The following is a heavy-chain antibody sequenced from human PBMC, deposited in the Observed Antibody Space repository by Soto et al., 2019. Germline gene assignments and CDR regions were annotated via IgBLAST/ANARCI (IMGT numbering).Heavy chain of an antibody. CDR2: IDYTVRT. J-gene: IGHJ5*02. D-gene: IGHD6-13*01. Sequence: PSETLSLTCTISGGFISSSSYFWAWIRQSPGKGLEWIGSIDYTVRTYNNPSLKSRVTMSVDTSTNHFSLKVDSVTAADTALYYCCSRAPEGFAPGGQGTLVTVSS. CDR3: CSRAPEGFAP. V-gene: IGHV4-39*02. CDR1: GGFISSSSYF.